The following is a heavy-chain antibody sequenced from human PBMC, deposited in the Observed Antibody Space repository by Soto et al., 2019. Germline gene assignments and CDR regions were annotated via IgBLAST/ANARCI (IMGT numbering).Heavy chain of an antibody. D-gene: IGHD3-3*01. Sequence: SETLSLTCTVSGGSISSGDYYWSWIRQPPGKGLEWIGYIYYSGSTYYNPSLKSRVTISVDTSKNQFSLKLSSVTAADTAVYYCARVLVLEFWSGYFHFDYWGQGTLVTVSS. CDR2: IYYSGST. CDR1: GGSISSGDYY. V-gene: IGHV4-30-4*01. CDR3: ARVLVLEFWSGYFHFDY. J-gene: IGHJ4*02.